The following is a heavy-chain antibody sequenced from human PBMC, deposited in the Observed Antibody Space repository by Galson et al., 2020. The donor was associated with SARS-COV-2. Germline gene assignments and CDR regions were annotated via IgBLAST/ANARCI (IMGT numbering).Heavy chain of an antibody. J-gene: IGHJ4*02. V-gene: IGHV1-24*01. CDR2: FDPEDGET. D-gene: IGHD5-12*01. CDR1: GYTLTQLS. Sequence: ASVKVSCKVSGYTLTQLSMHWVRQAPAKGLAWMGGFDPEDGETIYAQKFQGSVTMTEDTSTDTAYMELSSLRSEDTAVYYCATWPAALGGNSGYDVVYYWGQGTLVTVSS. CDR3: ATWPAALGGNSGYDVVYY.